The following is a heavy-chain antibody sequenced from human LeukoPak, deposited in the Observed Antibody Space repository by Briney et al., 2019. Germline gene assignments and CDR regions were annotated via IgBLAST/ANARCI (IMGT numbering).Heavy chain of an antibody. V-gene: IGHV3-21*01. D-gene: IGHD2-21*01. CDR1: GFTFGSYS. Sequence: GGSLRLSCAASGFTFGSYSMNWVRQAPGKGLEWVSSISSSSSYIYYADSVKGRFTISRDNAKNSLYLQMNSLRAEDTAVYYCAREIVGRGPHLFDYWGQGTLVTVSS. J-gene: IGHJ4*02. CDR2: ISSSSSYI. CDR3: AREIVGRGPHLFDY.